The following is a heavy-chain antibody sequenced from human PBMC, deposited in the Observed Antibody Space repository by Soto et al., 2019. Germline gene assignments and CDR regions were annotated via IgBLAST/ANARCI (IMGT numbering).Heavy chain of an antibody. CDR3: ARAMANYFDY. D-gene: IGHD2-8*01. CDR1: GGSVSSDDYS. CDR2: IRDSGST. Sequence: QVQLQESGPGLVKPSQTLSVTCTVSGGSVSSDDYSWSWIRQHPGKGLEWIGYIRDSGSTYYNPSRXWRVTISVDTSKNQFSLRLRSVTAADTAVYYCARAMANYFDYWGQGTLVTASS. V-gene: IGHV4-31*03. J-gene: IGHJ4*02.